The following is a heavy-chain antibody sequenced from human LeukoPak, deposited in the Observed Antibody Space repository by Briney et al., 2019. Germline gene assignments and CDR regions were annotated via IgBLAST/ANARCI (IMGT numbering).Heavy chain of an antibody. J-gene: IGHJ5*02. D-gene: IGHD3-10*01. Sequence: SETLSLTCTVSGGSISSGSYYWSWIRQPAGKGLEWIGHIYTGGSTNYNPSLKSRVTISVDTSKNQFSLKLSSVTAADTAVYYCARRGVVRGVMAPPGGWFDPWGQGTLVTVSS. CDR2: IYTGGST. CDR1: GGSISSGSYY. V-gene: IGHV4-61*09. CDR3: ARRGVVRGVMAPPGGWFDP.